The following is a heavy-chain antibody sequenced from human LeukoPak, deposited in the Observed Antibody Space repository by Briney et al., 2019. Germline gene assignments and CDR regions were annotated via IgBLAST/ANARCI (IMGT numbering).Heavy chain of an antibody. CDR1: GFTFSTYG. CDR2: MSCDRNNK. CDR3: AKIRSRARTAAANAFYALDV. J-gene: IGHJ6*02. Sequence: QTGRSLRLSCAASGFTFSTYGMHWVRRAPGKGLEWVAIMSCDRNNKYYGDSVKGRFIISRDNSKNTLYLQLNSLRIEVSAVYYCAKIRSRARTAAANAFYALDVWGHGTTVIVSS. V-gene: IGHV3-30*18. D-gene: IGHD2-15*01.